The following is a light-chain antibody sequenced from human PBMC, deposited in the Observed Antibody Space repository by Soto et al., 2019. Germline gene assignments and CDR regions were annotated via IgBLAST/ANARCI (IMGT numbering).Light chain of an antibody. CDR1: QSVSIN. V-gene: IGKV3-15*01. CDR3: QHYNNWPPIT. Sequence: EIVMTQSPATLSVSPGERATLSCRASQSVSINLAWYQQKPGQAPRLLIYGASTRATGIPARFSGSGSGTEFTLTISRLQSEDFAVYYCQHYNNWPPITFGQGTKVDI. J-gene: IGKJ1*01. CDR2: GAS.